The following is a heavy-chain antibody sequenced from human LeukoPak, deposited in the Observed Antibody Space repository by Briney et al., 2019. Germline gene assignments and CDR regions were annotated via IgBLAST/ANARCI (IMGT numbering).Heavy chain of an antibody. Sequence: GGSLRLSCAASGFTFSSYWMSWVRQAPGKGLEWVANIKQDGSEKYYVDSVKGRFTISRDNAKNSLYLQMNSLRAEDTAVYYCAREGSRKSIVGATQRPYYFDYWGQGTLVTVSS. CDR2: IKQDGSEK. J-gene: IGHJ4*02. CDR3: AREGSRKSIVGATQRPYYFDY. V-gene: IGHV3-7*01. CDR1: GFTFSSYW. D-gene: IGHD1-26*01.